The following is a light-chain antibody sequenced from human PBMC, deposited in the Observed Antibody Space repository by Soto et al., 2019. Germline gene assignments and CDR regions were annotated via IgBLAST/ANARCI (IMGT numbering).Light chain of an antibody. CDR3: QKYDTAPLT. Sequence: DIQMTQSPASLSGSVGDRVTITCRARHAISHHLAWYQQKPGKVPKLLIYAASTLQSGVPSRFSGSGSATHFTLTISTLQPEDVATYYCQKYDTAPLTFGGGTKVDIK. CDR1: HAISHH. J-gene: IGKJ4*01. V-gene: IGKV1-27*01. CDR2: AAS.